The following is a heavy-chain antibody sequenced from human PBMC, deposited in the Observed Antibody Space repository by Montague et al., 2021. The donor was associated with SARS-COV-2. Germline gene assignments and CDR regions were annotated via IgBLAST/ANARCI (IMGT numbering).Heavy chain of an antibody. J-gene: IGHJ3*02. Sequence: CAISGDSVSSQRVAWNWLRQAPPTGPEWLGRIYYRTKWDSDYAESVKRRLVITPDTSKNQVSLQLNSVIPEDTAVYFCARSGITLTGLDAFDIWGQGTMVTVSS. CDR2: IYYRTKWDS. D-gene: IGHD3-9*01. CDR1: GDSVSSQRVA. CDR3: ARSGITLTGLDAFDI. V-gene: IGHV6-1*01.